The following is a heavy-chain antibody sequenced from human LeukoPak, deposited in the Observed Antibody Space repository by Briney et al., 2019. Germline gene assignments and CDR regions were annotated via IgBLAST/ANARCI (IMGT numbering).Heavy chain of an antibody. V-gene: IGHV6-1*01. J-gene: IGHJ4*02. CDR1: GDSLSSNSAA. D-gene: IGHD7-27*01. Sequence: SQTLSLTCAISGDSLSSNSAAWNWLRQSPSRGLEGLGRTYYRSKWYNHYAVSVKSRITINPDTSKNQFSLQLNSLTPEDTAVYYCARGTGTFDYWGQGTLVTVSS. CDR2: TYYRSKWYN. CDR3: ARGTGTFDY.